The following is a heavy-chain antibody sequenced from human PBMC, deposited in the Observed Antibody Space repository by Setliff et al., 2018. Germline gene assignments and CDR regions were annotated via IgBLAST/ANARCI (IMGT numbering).Heavy chain of an antibody. Sequence: GESLKISCAASGVTVSDAWMGWVRQTPGKGLDWVGRIKSKTDGGTTDYAAPVKGRFTFSRDDSKNTLYLQMNNLKTEDTATYYCTSAKLERRTGHHYYMDVWGKGTTVTVSS. CDR3: TSAKLERRTGHHYYMDV. J-gene: IGHJ6*03. V-gene: IGHV3-15*01. D-gene: IGHD1-1*01. CDR1: GVTVSDAW. CDR2: IKSKTDGGTT.